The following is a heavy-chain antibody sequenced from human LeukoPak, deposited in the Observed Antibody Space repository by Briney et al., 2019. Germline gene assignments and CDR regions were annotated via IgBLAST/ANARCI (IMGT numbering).Heavy chain of an antibody. D-gene: IGHD3-9*01. CDR3: AREARKLYDILTGYPFDY. Sequence: SETLSLTCTVSGGSISSYYWSWIRQPPGKGLEWIGYIYYSGSTNYNPSLKSRVTISVDTSKNQFSLKLSSVTAADTAVYYCAREARKLYDILTGYPFDYWGQGTLVTVSS. CDR1: GGSISSYY. V-gene: IGHV4-59*01. CDR2: IYYSGST. J-gene: IGHJ4*02.